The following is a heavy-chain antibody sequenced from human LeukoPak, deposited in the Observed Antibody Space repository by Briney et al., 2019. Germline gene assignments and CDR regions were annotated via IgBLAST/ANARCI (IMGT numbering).Heavy chain of an antibody. V-gene: IGHV3-15*01. Sequence: PGGSLSLSCAASGFTFSNAWMSGVRQAPGRGLEWVGGIKTKTDGGTTDYAAPVKGRFTISRDDSRNTLYLQINSLKTEDTAVYYCATDGHDCTTTRCYMSLDYWGQGTLVTVSS. CDR1: GFTFSNAW. D-gene: IGHD2-2*02. J-gene: IGHJ4*02. CDR3: ATDGHDCTTTRCYMSLDY. CDR2: IKTKTDGGTT.